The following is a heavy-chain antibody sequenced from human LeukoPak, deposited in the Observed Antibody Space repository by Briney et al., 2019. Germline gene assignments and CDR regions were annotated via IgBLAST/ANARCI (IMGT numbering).Heavy chain of an antibody. CDR2: ISGSGGST. J-gene: IGHJ4*02. CDR1: GFTFGSYA. D-gene: IGHD3-22*01. V-gene: IGHV3-23*01. CDR3: AKPPDSSGVKFIFGY. Sequence: GGSLRLSCAASGFTFGSYAMSWVRQAPGKGLEWVSGISGSGGSTYYADSVKGRFTISRDNSKNTLYLQMNSLRAEDTAVYYCAKPPDSSGVKFIFGYWGQGTLVTVSS.